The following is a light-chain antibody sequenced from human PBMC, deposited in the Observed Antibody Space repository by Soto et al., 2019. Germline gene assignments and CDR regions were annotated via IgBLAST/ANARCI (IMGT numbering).Light chain of an antibody. J-gene: IGKJ1*01. Sequence: DIQMTPSPFSLSASVGDRVTITCRTSDNISKYLNWYQQKPGQVPKVLIVAASRLQSGVPTRFSGSGSGTEFTLTISNLQPEDFATYYCQESYSAPPWTFGQGTKVDIK. CDR1: DNISKY. V-gene: IGKV1-39*01. CDR3: QESYSAPPWT. CDR2: AAS.